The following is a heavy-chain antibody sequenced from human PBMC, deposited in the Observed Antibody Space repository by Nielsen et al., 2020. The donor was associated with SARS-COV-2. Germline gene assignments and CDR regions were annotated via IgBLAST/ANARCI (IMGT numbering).Heavy chain of an antibody. CDR3: AGGGYYDYVWGSYRSPTYFDY. V-gene: IGHV2-70*11. CDR2: IDWDDDK. CDR1: GFSLSTSGMC. Sequence: SGPTLVKPTPTLTLTCTFSGFSLSTSGMCVSWIRQPPGKALEWLARIDWDDDKYYSTSLKTRLTISKDTSKNQVVLTMTNMDPVDTATYYCAGGGYYDYVWGSYRSPTYFDYWGQGTLVTVSS. D-gene: IGHD3-16*02. J-gene: IGHJ4*02.